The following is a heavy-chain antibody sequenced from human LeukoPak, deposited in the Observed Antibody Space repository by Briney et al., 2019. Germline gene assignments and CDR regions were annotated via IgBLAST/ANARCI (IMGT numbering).Heavy chain of an antibody. D-gene: IGHD3-3*01. CDR1: GFTFSSYA. CDR3: VKGLLITIFGVITSYCYYGMDV. Sequence: GGSLRLSCSASGFTFSSYAMRWVRQAPGKGLEYVSAISSNGGSTYYADSVKGRFTISRDNSKNTLYLQMSSLRAEDTAVYYCVKGLLITIFGVITSYCYYGMDVWGQGTTVTVSS. J-gene: IGHJ6*02. CDR2: ISSNGGST. V-gene: IGHV3-64D*09.